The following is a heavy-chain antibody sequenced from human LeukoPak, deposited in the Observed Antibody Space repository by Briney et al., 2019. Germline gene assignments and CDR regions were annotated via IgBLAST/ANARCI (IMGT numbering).Heavy chain of an antibody. CDR1: GFTFSNAW. J-gene: IGHJ4*02. CDR3: TTGGWFGGDY. Sequence: NTGGSLRLSCAASGFTFSNAWMSWVRQAPGKGLEWVGRIKSNSDGGATDYPAPVKGRFTISRDDLKNTLYLQMSSLKTEDTAVYYCTTGGWFGGDYWGQGTLVTVSS. CDR2: IKSNSDGGAT. V-gene: IGHV3-15*01. D-gene: IGHD3-10*01.